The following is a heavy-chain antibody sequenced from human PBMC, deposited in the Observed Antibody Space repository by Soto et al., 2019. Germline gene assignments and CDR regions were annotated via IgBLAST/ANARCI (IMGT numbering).Heavy chain of an antibody. CDR3: ARDGWELAYFDY. CDR2: ISYDGSNK. Sequence: QVQLVESGGGVVQPGRSLRLSCAASGFTFSSYAMHWVRQAPGKGLEWVAVISYDGSNKYYADSVKGRFTISRDNSKNTLDLQMNSLRAEDTAVYYCARDGWELAYFDYWGQGTLVTVSS. V-gene: IGHV3-30-3*01. D-gene: IGHD1-26*01. CDR1: GFTFSSYA. J-gene: IGHJ4*02.